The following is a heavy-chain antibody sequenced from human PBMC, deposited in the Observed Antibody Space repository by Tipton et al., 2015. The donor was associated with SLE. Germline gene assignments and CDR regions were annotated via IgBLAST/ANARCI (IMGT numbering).Heavy chain of an antibody. V-gene: IGHV3-30*03. Sequence: SLRLSCAASGFTFSSYGMHWVRQAPGKGLEWVAVISYDGSNKYYADSVKGRFTISRDNAKNSLYLQMNSLRAEDTAVYYCARDSHATTHYFDYWGQGTLVTVSS. D-gene: IGHD5-12*01. CDR1: GFTFSSYG. CDR2: ISYDGSNK. CDR3: ARDSHATTHYFDY. J-gene: IGHJ4*02.